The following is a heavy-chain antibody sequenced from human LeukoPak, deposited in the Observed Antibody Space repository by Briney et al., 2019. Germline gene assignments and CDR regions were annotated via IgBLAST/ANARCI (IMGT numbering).Heavy chain of an antibody. CDR1: GYSFSDYP. J-gene: IGHJ4*02. CDR3: ARSGSGSGYLYYFDY. Sequence: GASVKISCKASGYSFSDYPIHWVRQAPGQGLEWMGRINSKSGGTSSAQNFQGRVTMTRDTSINTAYMELSGLTSDDTALYYCARSGSGSGYLYYFDYWGQGTLVSVSS. CDR2: INSKSGGT. D-gene: IGHD3-10*01. V-gene: IGHV1-2*06.